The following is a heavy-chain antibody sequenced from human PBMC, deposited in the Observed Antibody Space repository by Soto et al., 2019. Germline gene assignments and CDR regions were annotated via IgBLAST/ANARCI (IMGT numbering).Heavy chain of an antibody. V-gene: IGHV4-39*01. Sequence: SETLSLTCTVSGGSISSSSYYWGWIRQPPGKGLEWIGSIYYSGSTYYNPSLKSRVTISVDTSKNQFSLKLSSVTAADTAGYYCARRDAYLYYYDSSPLLGYFDYWGQGTLVTVSS. J-gene: IGHJ4*02. CDR3: ARRDAYLYYYDSSPLLGYFDY. D-gene: IGHD3-22*01. CDR1: GGSISSSSYY. CDR2: IYYSGST.